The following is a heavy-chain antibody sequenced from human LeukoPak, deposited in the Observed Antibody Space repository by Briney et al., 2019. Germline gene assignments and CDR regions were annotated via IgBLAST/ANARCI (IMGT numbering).Heavy chain of an antibody. CDR3: ARGRTTQSYASSGFHPRDY. Sequence: ASVRVSCKASGYTFTNYYIHWVRQAPGQGLEWMGMINPSGGSTVYAQMLQGRLTMTRDLSSRTVYMELNSLTSEDTAVYYCARGRTTQSYASSGFHPRDYWGQGTVVTVSS. CDR2: INPSGGST. V-gene: IGHV1-46*01. D-gene: IGHD3-22*01. CDR1: GYTFTNYY. J-gene: IGHJ4*02.